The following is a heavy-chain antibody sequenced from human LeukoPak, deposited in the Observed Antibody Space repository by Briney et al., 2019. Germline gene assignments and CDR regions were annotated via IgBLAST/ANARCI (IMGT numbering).Heavy chain of an antibody. Sequence: GGSLRLPCAASGFTFSDYYMSWIRQAPGKGLEWVSYISSSGSSLYYADSVKGRFTISRDNAKNSLYLQMNSLRAEDTAVYYCARGLTLIKVVVTSANAFDIWGQGTLVTVSS. V-gene: IGHV3-11*04. CDR2: ISSSGSSL. CDR3: ARGLTLIKVVVTSANAFDI. D-gene: IGHD3-22*01. J-gene: IGHJ3*02. CDR1: GFTFSDYY.